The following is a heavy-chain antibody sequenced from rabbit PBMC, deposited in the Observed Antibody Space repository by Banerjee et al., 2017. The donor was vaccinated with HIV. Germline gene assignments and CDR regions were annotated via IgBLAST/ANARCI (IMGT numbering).Heavy chain of an antibody. D-gene: IGHD6-1*01. CDR3: ARSAGYGVAGVGYFNL. CDR2: IDTGDGGS. CDR1: GFSFSSALP. Sequence: QEQLVESGGGLVKPGASLTLTCKTSGFSFSSALPMCWVRQAPGKGLEWIASIDTGDGGSYYASWAKGRFSISKTSSPTVPLKMTSLTAADTATYLCARSAGYGVAGVGYFNLWGPGSLFTVS. J-gene: IGHJ4*01. V-gene: IGHV1S45*01.